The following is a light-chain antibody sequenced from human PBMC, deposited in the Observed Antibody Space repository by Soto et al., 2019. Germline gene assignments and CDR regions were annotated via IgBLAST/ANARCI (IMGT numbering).Light chain of an antibody. J-gene: IGKJ1*01. CDR3: QQYDGWPRT. Sequence: EILMTQSRAAQCLYPVETATLSCKASQRVGINLAWYQQKPGQAPRLLIYSASTRASGIPARFSGSGSGTEFTLTISSLQSEDFAFFYCQQYDGWPRTFGQGTKVDIK. V-gene: IGKV3-15*01. CDR2: SAS. CDR1: QRVGIN.